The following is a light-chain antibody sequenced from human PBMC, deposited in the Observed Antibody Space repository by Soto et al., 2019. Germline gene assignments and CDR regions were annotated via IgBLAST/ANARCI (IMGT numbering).Light chain of an antibody. CDR1: QSVSSN. CDR2: GAS. CDR3: QQYNTWPPWT. Sequence: EIVMTQSPATLSVSPGERATLSCRASQSVSSNLAWYQQKPGQAPRHLIYGASTRATGIPARFSGSGSGTEFTLTISSLQSEDFAVYYCQQYNTWPPWTFGKGTKVEIK. J-gene: IGKJ1*01. V-gene: IGKV3-15*01.